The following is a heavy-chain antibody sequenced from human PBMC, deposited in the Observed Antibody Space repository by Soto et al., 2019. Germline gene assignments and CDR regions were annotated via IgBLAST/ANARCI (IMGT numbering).Heavy chain of an antibody. D-gene: IGHD5-12*01. Sequence: ASVKVSCKASGYTFTGYYMHWVRQAPGQGLEWMGWINPNSGGTNYAQKFQGWVTMTRDTSISTAYMELSRLRSDDTAVYYCARVRWVRDGYNFDYWGQGTLVTVSS. V-gene: IGHV1-2*04. J-gene: IGHJ4*02. CDR2: INPNSGGT. CDR1: GYTFTGYY. CDR3: ARVRWVRDGYNFDY.